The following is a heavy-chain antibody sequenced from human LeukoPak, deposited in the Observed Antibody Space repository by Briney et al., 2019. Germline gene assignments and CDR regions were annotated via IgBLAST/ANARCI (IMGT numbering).Heavy chain of an antibody. CDR2: IRRSGSPI. CDR1: GFTFSGYS. CDR3: VRDPEALDY. J-gene: IGHJ4*02. Sequence: GGSLRLSCAASGFTFSGYSMNWVRQAPGKGLEWVAYIRRSGSPIYYADSVKGRFTISRDNAKNSPYLQMNSLRDEDTAVYYCVRDPEALDYWGQGTLVTVSS. V-gene: IGHV3-48*02.